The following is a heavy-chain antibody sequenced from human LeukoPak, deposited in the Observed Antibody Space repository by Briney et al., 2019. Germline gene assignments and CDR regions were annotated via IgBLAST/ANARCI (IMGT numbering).Heavy chain of an antibody. CDR1: GGSISIYY. CDR2: IYDSGST. Sequence: SDTLSLTCTVSGGSISIYYWSWIRQPPGKGLEWIGYIYDSGSTNYNPSLKSRVTISVDTSKNQFSLKLSSVTAADTAVYYCASLTTAEAFDIWGQGTMVTVSS. CDR3: ASLTTAEAFDI. D-gene: IGHD3-22*01. V-gene: IGHV4-59*07. J-gene: IGHJ3*02.